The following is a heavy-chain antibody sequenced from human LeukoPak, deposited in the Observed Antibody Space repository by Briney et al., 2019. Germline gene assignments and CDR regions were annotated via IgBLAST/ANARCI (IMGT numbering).Heavy chain of an antibody. CDR3: ARDKMGATFDY. V-gene: IGHV3-30-3*01. CDR2: ISYDGSNK. J-gene: IGHJ4*02. Sequence: GGSLRLSCVASGFTFSSYAMHWVRQAPGKGLEWVAVISYDGSNKYYADSVKGRFTISRDNSKNTLYLQMNSLRAEDTAVYYCARDKMGATFDYWGQGTLVTVSS. CDR1: GFTFSSYA. D-gene: IGHD1-26*01.